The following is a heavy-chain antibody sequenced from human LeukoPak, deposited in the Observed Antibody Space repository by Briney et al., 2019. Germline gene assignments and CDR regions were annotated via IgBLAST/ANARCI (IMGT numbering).Heavy chain of an antibody. Sequence: GGSLRLSCAASGFTFSSYSMNRVRQAPGKGLEWVSSISGSGARTDYADSVKGRFTISRDNSNNTLHLHMNHLRAEDTAVYYCEKARIVVVTPADALDVWGQGTLVTVSS. D-gene: IGHD3-22*01. CDR3: EKARIVVVTPADALDV. J-gene: IGHJ3*01. V-gene: IGHV3-23*01. CDR2: ISGSGART. CDR1: GFTFSSYS.